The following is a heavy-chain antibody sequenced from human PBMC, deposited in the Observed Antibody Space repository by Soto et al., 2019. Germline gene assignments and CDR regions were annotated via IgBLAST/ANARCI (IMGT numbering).Heavy chain of an antibody. CDR2: ISYDGSNK. Sequence: QVQLVESGGGVVQPGRSLRLSCAASGFTFSSYGMHWVRQAPGKGLEWVAVISYDGSNKYYADSVKGRFTISRDNSENTLYLQMNSLRAEDTAVYYCAKDGQQLVHGYYYYYGMDVWGQGTTVTVSS. V-gene: IGHV3-30*18. CDR3: AKDGQQLVHGYYYYYGMDV. D-gene: IGHD6-13*01. CDR1: GFTFSSYG. J-gene: IGHJ6*02.